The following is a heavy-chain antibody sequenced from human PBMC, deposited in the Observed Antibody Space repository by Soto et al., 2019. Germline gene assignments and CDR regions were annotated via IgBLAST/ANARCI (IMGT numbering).Heavy chain of an antibody. CDR1: GFTFSSYV. D-gene: IGHD2-15*01. CDR2: IGGSGGST. Sequence: GGSLRLSCAASGFTFSSYVMSWVRQAPGKGLEWVSAIGGSGGSTYYADSVKGRFTISRDNSKNTLYLQMNSLRAEDTAVYYCAKKYCSGGSCYGIDYWGQGTLVTVSS. J-gene: IGHJ4*02. CDR3: AKKYCSGGSCYGIDY. V-gene: IGHV3-23*01.